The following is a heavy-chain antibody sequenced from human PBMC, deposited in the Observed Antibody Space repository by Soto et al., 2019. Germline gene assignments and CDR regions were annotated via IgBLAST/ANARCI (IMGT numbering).Heavy chain of an antibody. CDR1: GDTFDIYG. V-gene: IGHV1-69*06. CDR2: IIPIFGTA. Sequence: QVHLVQSGAEVKKPGSSVKVSCKASGDTFDIYGFNWVRQAPGQGIEWLGTIIPIFGTADYAQKFEGRVSIIADKSTTTADMELASLTSEDTAIYYCARGGIHYYDDSGNAFDYWGPGTRITVSS. D-gene: IGHD3-22*01. CDR3: ARGGIHYYDDSGNAFDY. J-gene: IGHJ4*02.